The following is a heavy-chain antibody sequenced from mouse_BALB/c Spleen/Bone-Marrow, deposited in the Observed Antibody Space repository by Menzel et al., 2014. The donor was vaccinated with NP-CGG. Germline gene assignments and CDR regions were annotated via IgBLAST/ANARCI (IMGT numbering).Heavy chain of an antibody. Sequence: SGAELVKPGASVKMSCKASGYTFTSYNMHWVKQTPGQGLEWIGAIYPGNGDTSYNQKSKGKATLTADKSSSTAYMLLSSLTSEDSAVYYCARNYYGYYYALDYWGQGTSVTVSS. V-gene: IGHV1-12*01. CDR3: ARNYYGYYYALDY. D-gene: IGHD1-1*01. CDR2: IYPGNGDT. J-gene: IGHJ4*01. CDR1: GYTFTSYN.